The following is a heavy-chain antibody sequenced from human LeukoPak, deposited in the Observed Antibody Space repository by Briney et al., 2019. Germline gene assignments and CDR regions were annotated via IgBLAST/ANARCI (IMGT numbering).Heavy chain of an antibody. D-gene: IGHD6-13*01. J-gene: IGHJ4*02. V-gene: IGHV3-7*01. CDR2: IKPTGSDK. Sequence: GGSLRLSCAVSGFRFSDYWMSWVRQAPGKGLEWVANIKPTGSDKYYVDSVKGRFTMSRDNAKTSMYLQMNSLRAEDTAVYYCARGLYSSSWYDYWGQGTLVTVSS. CDR3: ARGLYSSSWYDY. CDR1: GFRFSDYW.